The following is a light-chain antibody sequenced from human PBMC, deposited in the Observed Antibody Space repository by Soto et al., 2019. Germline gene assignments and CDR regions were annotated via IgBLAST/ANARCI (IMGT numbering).Light chain of an antibody. Sequence: AIRMTLHPSSFSASTGDRVTITCRTSQGISSYLAWYQQKPGKAPKLLIYAASSLQSGVPSRFSGSGSGTDFTLTISSLQPEDFATYYCQQSYSTPVTFGGGTKVDIK. V-gene: IGKV1-8*01. CDR2: AAS. CDR3: QQSYSTPVT. CDR1: QGISSY. J-gene: IGKJ4*01.